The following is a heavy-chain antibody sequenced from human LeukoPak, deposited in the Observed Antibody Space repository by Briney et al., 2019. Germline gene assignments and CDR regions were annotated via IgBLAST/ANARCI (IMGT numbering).Heavy chain of an antibody. Sequence: SETLSLTCTVSGGSITSSSYYWGWIRQPPGKGLEWIGSIYHTGSTYYNPSLKSRVTISVDTSKNQFSLKLSSVTAADTAVYYCARPSIAVAGTGFDYWGQGTLVTVSS. CDR1: GGSITSSSYY. D-gene: IGHD6-19*01. J-gene: IGHJ4*02. V-gene: IGHV4-39*01. CDR3: ARPSIAVAGTGFDY. CDR2: IYHTGST.